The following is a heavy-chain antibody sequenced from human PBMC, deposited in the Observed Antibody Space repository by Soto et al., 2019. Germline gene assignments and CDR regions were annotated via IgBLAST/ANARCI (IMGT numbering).Heavy chain of an antibody. Sequence: LSLTCTVSGGSISSGDYYWSWIRQPPGKGLEWIGYIYYSGSTYYNPSLKSRVTISVDTSKNQFSLKLSSVTAADTAVYYCARGSYYGSGSYGPWFDPWGQGTLVTVSS. V-gene: IGHV4-30-4*01. CDR1: GGSISSGDYY. J-gene: IGHJ5*02. CDR3: ARGSYYGSGSYGPWFDP. CDR2: IYYSGST. D-gene: IGHD3-10*01.